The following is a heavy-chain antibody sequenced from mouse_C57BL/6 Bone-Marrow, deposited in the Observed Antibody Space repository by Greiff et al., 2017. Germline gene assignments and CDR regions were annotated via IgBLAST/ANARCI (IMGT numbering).Heavy chain of an antibody. Sequence: ESGAELARPGASVKLSCKASGYTFTSYGISWVKQRTGQGLEWIGEIYPRSGNTYYNEKFKGKATLTADKSSSTAYMELRSLTSEDSAVYFCARGGPYAAWFAYWGQGTLVTVSA. CDR2: IYPRSGNT. D-gene: IGHD1-1*01. CDR3: ARGGPYAAWFAY. V-gene: IGHV1-81*01. J-gene: IGHJ3*01. CDR1: GYTFTSYG.